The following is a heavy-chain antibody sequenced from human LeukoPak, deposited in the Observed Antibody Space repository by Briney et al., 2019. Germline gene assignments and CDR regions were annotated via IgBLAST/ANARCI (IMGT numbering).Heavy chain of an antibody. D-gene: IGHD3-22*01. CDR1: GVSISSYY. V-gene: IGHV4-59*01. Sequence: PSETLSLTCTVSGVSISSYYWSWIRQPPGKGLEWVGYIYYSGSTNYNPSLKSRVTISVDSSKNQFSLKLISVTAADTAVYYCARDQVITTPSTTWHGMDVWGQGTTVTGSS. CDR3: ARDQVITTPSTTWHGMDV. J-gene: IGHJ6*02. CDR2: IYYSGST.